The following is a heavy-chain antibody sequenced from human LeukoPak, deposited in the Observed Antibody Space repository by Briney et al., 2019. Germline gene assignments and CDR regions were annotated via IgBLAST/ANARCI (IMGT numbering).Heavy chain of an antibody. D-gene: IGHD4-17*01. V-gene: IGHV4-34*01. CDR2: INHSGST. CDR3: ARHGRGTVTTLYYFDY. J-gene: IGHJ4*02. Sequence: SETLSLTCTVHGGSFSGYYWSWIRQPPGKGLEWIGEINHSGSTNYNPSLKSRVTISVDTSKNQFSLKLSSVTAADTAVYYCARHGRGTVTTLYYFDYWGQGTLVTVSS. CDR1: GGSFSGYY.